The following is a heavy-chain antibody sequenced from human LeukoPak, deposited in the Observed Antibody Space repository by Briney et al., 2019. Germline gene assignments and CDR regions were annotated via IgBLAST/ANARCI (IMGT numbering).Heavy chain of an antibody. J-gene: IGHJ4*02. CDR1: GFTFSSYS. V-gene: IGHV3-15*05. CDR2: IKTKTDGWTT. D-gene: IGHD5-24*01. Sequence: GGSLRLSCAASGFTFSSYSMNWVRQAPGKGLEWVGRIKTKTDGWTTDYAAPVKGRFTISRDDSKNTLYLQMNSLKTEDTAVYYCIIVERWLLNPSPYWGQGTLVTVSS. CDR3: IIVERWLLNPSPY.